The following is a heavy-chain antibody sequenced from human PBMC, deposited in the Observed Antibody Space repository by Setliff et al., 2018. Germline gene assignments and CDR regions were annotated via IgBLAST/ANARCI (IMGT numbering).Heavy chain of an antibody. Sequence: SCTVSGGSISPYFWSWIRQPPGKGLEWIGYIYHNGNTNFNPSLKTRVNMSVDTSKNQIALNLKSVTAADTTVYYCARDRTAYSYGLDVWGQGTTVTVSS. D-gene: IGHD5-18*01. CDR3: ARDRTAYSYGLDV. CDR1: GGSISPYF. V-gene: IGHV4-59*01. CDR2: IYHNGNT. J-gene: IGHJ6*02.